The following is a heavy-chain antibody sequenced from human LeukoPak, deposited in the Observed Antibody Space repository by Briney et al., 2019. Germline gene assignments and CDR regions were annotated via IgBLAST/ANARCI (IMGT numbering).Heavy chain of an antibody. CDR1: GFTFSSYA. CDR2: ISYDGSNK. Sequence: GGALRLSCAASGFTFSSYAMHWVRQAPGNGLEWVAVISYDGSNKYDADSVKGRVTRSRDTSKNTMYLQMNSLRAEDTAVYYCARDLAERRDVEMATNWFATWGPGTLVTVSS. V-gene: IGHV3-30*01. D-gene: IGHD5-24*01. J-gene: IGHJ5*02. CDR3: ARDLAERRDVEMATNWFAT.